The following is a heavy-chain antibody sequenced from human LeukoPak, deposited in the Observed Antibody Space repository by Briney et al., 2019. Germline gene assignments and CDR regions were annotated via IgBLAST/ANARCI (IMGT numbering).Heavy chain of an antibody. CDR3: ARERGEEYSSGWYKTNFFDT. CDR1: SDFFSSVTDY. D-gene: IGHD6-19*01. J-gene: IGHJ4*02. V-gene: IGHV4-39*07. CDR2: GDYSGGT. Sequence: PSETLSLTCTVSSDFFSSVTDYWAWIRQPPGKGLEWIASGDYSGGTYHNPSLESRVAISADMSKNQISLKLSSVTAADTALYYCARERGEEYSSGWYKTNFFDTWGQGTRVTVSS.